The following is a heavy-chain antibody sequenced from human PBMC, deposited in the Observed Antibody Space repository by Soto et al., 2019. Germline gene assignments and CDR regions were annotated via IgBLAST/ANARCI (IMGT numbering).Heavy chain of an antibody. Sequence: GGSLRLSCAASGFTFSNAWMNWVRQAPGKGLEWVGRIKSKTDGGTTDYAAPVKGRFTISRDHSKNTLYLQMNSLKTEDTAVYYCTTDLVAYERFGELLFDAFDIWGQGTMVTVSS. CDR1: GFTFSNAW. D-gene: IGHD3-10*01. CDR2: IKSKTDGGTT. J-gene: IGHJ3*02. V-gene: IGHV3-15*07. CDR3: TTDLVAYERFGELLFDAFDI.